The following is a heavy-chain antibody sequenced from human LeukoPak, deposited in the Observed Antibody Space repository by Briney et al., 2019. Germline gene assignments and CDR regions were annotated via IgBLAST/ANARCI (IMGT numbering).Heavy chain of an antibody. CDR3: AKDMEWELRHYFDY. V-gene: IGHV3-9*01. J-gene: IGHJ4*02. CDR2: ISWNSGSI. D-gene: IGHD1-26*01. CDR1: GFTFDNYA. Sequence: PGGSLRLSCAASGFTFDNYAMHWVRQAPGKGLEWVSGISWNSGSIGYADSVKGRFTISRDNANNSLYLLMNSLRAEDTALYYCAKDMEWELRHYFDYWGQGTLVTVSS.